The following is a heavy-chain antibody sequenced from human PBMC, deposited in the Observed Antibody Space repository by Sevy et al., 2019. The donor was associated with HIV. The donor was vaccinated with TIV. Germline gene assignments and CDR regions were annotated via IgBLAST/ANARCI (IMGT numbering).Heavy chain of an antibody. CDR2: IDTSGRYR. V-gene: IGHV3-21*01. CDR3: AREIVVVPAGAVGGFDF. Sequence: GGSLRLSCAASGFTFSRYSLNWVRQAPGKGLEWVSSIDTSGRYRHHADSVEGRFTISRDNAKKSLYLQMNTLRAEDTAIYYCAREIVVVPAGAVGGFDFWGQGTMVTVSS. D-gene: IGHD2-2*01. J-gene: IGHJ3*01. CDR1: GFTFSRYS.